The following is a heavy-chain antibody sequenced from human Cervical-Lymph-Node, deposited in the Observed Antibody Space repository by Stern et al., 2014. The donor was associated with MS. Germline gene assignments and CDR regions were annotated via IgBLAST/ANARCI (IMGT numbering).Heavy chain of an antibody. J-gene: IGHJ6*02. CDR1: VGTFSRYA. Sequence: QVRLVQSGAEVKKPGSSVRVSCKASVGTFSRYAISWVRQAPGQGLEWMGGIIPIFGSANYARKFQGRVTITADDSTSTAYMEVNSLRSEDTAVYYCASSVGELTPEAVWGQGTTVTV. CDR2: IIPIFGSA. V-gene: IGHV1-69*01. D-gene: IGHD3-10*01. CDR3: ASSVGELTPEAV.